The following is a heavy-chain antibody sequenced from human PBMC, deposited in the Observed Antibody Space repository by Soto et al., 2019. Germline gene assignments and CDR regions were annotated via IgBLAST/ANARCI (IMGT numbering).Heavy chain of an antibody. CDR1: GYTFTSYG. D-gene: IGHD3-9*01. J-gene: IGHJ4*02. Sequence: ASVKISCKASGYTFTSYGISWVRQAPGQGLEWMGWISAYNGNTNYAQKLQGRVTMTTDTSTSTAYMELRSLRSDDTAVYYCASAPTRTLPYFDWFLLYWGKAALVTFSS. CDR3: ASAPTRTLPYFDWFLLY. V-gene: IGHV1-18*01. CDR2: ISAYNGNT.